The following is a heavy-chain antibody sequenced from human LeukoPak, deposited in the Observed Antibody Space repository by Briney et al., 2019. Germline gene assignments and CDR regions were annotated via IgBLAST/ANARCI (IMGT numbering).Heavy chain of an antibody. CDR1: GGSISSSSYY. J-gene: IGHJ5*02. CDR2: IYYSGST. D-gene: IGHD4-11*01. V-gene: IGHV4-39*06. CDR3: ARAIAHDYISYNWFDP. Sequence: KPSETLSLTCTVSGGSISSSSYYWGWIRQPPGKGLEWIGSIYYSGSTYYNPSLKSRVTISVDTSKNQFPLKLSSVTAADTAVYYCARAIAHDYISYNWFDPWGQGTLVTVYS.